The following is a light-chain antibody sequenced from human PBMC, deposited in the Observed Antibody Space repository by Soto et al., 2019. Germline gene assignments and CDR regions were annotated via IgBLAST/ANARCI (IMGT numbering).Light chain of an antibody. V-gene: IGLV6-57*01. J-gene: IGLJ3*02. CDR3: QSYDSSSGHWV. CDR2: EDN. Sequence: NFMLTQPHSVSESPGKTVTISCTRSSGSIASNYVQWYQQRPGSSPTTVIYEDNQRPSGVPDRFSGSIDSSSNSASLTISGLKPEDEADYYCQSYDSSSGHWVFGGGTKLTVL. CDR1: SGSIASNY.